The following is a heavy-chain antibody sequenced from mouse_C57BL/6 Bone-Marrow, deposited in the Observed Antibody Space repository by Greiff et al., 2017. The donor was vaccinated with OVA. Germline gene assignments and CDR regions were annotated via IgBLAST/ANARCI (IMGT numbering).Heavy chain of an antibody. CDR2: IFPGSGST. D-gene: IGHD1-1*01. CDR3: ARRILRGGDYYAMDY. CDR1: GYTFTDYY. J-gene: IGHJ4*01. V-gene: IGHV1-75*01. Sequence: QVQLQQSGPELVKPGASVKISCKASGYTFTDYYINWVKQRPGQGLEWIGWIFPGSGSTYYNEKFKGKATLTVDKSSSTAYMLLSSLTSEDSAVYFCARRILRGGDYYAMDYWGQGTSVTVSS.